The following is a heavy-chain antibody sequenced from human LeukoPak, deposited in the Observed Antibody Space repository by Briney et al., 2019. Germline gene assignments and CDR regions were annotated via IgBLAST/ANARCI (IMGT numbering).Heavy chain of an antibody. CDR3: ARAAPSYYGSGSLGSYYYGMDV. Sequence: MSSETLSLTCTVSGGSLSSYYWSWIRQPPGKGLEWIGYVYYSGSTNYNPSLKSRVAISIDTSKNQFSLKLSSVTAADTAMYYCARAAPSYYGSGSLGSYYYGMDVWGQGTTATVSS. J-gene: IGHJ6*02. CDR2: VYYSGST. V-gene: IGHV4-59*01. CDR1: GGSLSSYY. D-gene: IGHD3-10*01.